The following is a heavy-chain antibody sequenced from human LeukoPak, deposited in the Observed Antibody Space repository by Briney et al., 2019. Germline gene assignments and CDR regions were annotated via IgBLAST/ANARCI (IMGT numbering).Heavy chain of an antibody. Sequence: ASVTVSCKASGGTFSSYAISWVRQAPGQGLEWMGGIIPIFGTANYAQKFQGRVTITADESTSTAYMELSSLRSEDTAVYYCARMWDYYDSSGLGGWGQGTLVTVSS. J-gene: IGHJ4*02. CDR1: GGTFSSYA. CDR3: ARMWDYYDSSGLGG. D-gene: IGHD3-22*01. CDR2: IIPIFGTA. V-gene: IGHV1-69*13.